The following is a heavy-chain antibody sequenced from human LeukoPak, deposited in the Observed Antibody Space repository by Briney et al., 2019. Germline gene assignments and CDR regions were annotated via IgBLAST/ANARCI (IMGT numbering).Heavy chain of an antibody. CDR1: GGSISSSSYY. Sequence: SETLSLTCTVSGGSISSSSYYWGWIRQPPGKGLEWIGSIYYSGSTYYNPSLKSRVTISVDTSKNQFSLKLSSVTAADTAVYYCARRTSGEVITDYWGQGTLSPSPQ. J-gene: IGHJ4*02. CDR2: IYYSGST. CDR3: ARRTSGEVITDY. V-gene: IGHV4-39*01. D-gene: IGHD3-10*01.